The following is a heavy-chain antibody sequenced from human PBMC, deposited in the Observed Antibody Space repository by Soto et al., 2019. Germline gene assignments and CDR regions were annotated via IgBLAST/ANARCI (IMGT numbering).Heavy chain of an antibody. CDR1: GYTFTSYA. CDR2: INAGNGNT. J-gene: IGHJ4*02. CDR3: AILMITFGGVIGRIDY. V-gene: IGHV1-3*01. D-gene: IGHD3-16*02. Sequence: ASVKVSCKASGYTFTSYAMHWVRQAPGQRLEWMGWINAGNGNTKYSQKFQGRVTITRDTSASTAYMELSSLRSEDTAVYYCAILMITFGGVIGRIDYWGQGTLVTVSS.